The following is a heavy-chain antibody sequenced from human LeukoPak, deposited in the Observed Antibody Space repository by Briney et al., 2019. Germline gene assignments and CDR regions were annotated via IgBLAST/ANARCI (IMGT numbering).Heavy chain of an antibody. V-gene: IGHV4-61*01. D-gene: IGHD2-21*01. CDR1: GGSISSGSYY. CDR3: ARSCGDCSVRASGYYYYYYYMDV. Sequence: PSETLSLTCTVSGGSISSGSYYWSWIRQPPGKGLEWIGYIYYSGSTNYNPSLKSRVTISVDTSKNQFSLKLSSVTAADTAVYYCARSCGDCSVRASGYYYYYYYMDVWGKGTTVTVSS. CDR2: IYYSGST. J-gene: IGHJ6*03.